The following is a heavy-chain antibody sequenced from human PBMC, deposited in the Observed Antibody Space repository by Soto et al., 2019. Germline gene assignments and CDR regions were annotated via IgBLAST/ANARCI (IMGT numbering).Heavy chain of an antibody. V-gene: IGHV4-4*07. Sequence: SETLSLTCTVSGGSISSYYWSWIRQPAGKGLEWIGRIYTSGSTNYNHSLKSRVTMSVDTSKNKFSLKLSSVTAADTAVYYCARASQQLVEWAHGWFHXWGQATMLTVSX. CDR3: ARASQQLVEWAHGWFHX. J-gene: IGHJ5*02. CDR1: GGSISSYY. CDR2: IYTSGST. D-gene: IGHD6-13*01.